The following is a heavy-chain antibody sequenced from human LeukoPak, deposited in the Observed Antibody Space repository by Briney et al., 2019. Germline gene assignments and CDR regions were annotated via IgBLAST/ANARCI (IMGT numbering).Heavy chain of an antibody. V-gene: IGHV3-21*04. CDR2: ISSSSSYI. D-gene: IGHD2-2*01. CDR1: GFTFSSYS. J-gene: IGHJ4*02. CDR3: ARGTCSSTGCFLFDY. Sequence: PGGSLRLSCAASGFTFSSYSMNWVRQAPGRGLEWVSSISSSSSYIYYADSVKGRFTISRDNAKNSLYLQMNSLRAEDTAVYYCARGTCSSTGCFLFDYWGQGTLVTVSS.